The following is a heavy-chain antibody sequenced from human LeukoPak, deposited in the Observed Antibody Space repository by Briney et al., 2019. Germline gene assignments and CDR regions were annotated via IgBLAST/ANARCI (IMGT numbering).Heavy chain of an antibody. V-gene: IGHV4-30-4*01. CDR1: GASIRSGDYY. J-gene: IGHJ3*02. D-gene: IGHD2-15*01. Sequence: SQTLSLTCTVSGASIRSGDYYWSWIRQPPGKGLEWIGYIYDSGSTYYNPSLKSRITISVDTSENRFSLKLSSVTAIDTAVYYCARDCSGGSCYGAFDIWGQGTMVTVSS. CDR3: ARDCSGGSCYGAFDI. CDR2: IYDSGST.